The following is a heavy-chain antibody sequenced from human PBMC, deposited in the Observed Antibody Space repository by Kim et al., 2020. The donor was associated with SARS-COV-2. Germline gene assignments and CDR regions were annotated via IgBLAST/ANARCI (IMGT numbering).Heavy chain of an antibody. J-gene: IGHJ4*02. Sequence: SETLSLTCTVSGGSVSSGSYFCSWIRQPPLNGLEWIGYIYYSGNTNYNPSLKSRVTMSVDTSKNQFSLKLRSVTSADTAVYYCARAPNDFWSGYPYYFDYRGQGTLVTVSS. CDR2: IYYSGNT. CDR1: GGSVSSGSYF. V-gene: IGHV4-61*01. D-gene: IGHD3-3*01. CDR3: ARAPNDFWSGYPYYFDY.